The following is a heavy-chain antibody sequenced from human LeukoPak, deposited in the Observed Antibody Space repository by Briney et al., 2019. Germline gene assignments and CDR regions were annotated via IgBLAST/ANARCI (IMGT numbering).Heavy chain of an antibody. Sequence: SVKVSCKASGYTFTGYYMHWVRQAPGQGLEWMGGIIPIFGTANYAQKFQGRVTITADESTSTAYMELSSLRSEDTAVYYCARSLSGRDSSFDYWGQGTLVTVSS. D-gene: IGHD1-26*01. J-gene: IGHJ4*02. V-gene: IGHV1-69*13. CDR2: IIPIFGTA. CDR3: ARSLSGRDSSFDY. CDR1: GYTFTGYY.